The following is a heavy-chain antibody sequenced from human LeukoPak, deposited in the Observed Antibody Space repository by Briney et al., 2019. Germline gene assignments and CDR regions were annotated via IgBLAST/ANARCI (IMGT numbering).Heavy chain of an antibody. D-gene: IGHD2-2*01. V-gene: IGHV1-2*02. J-gene: IGHJ6*02. CDR1: GYTFTGYY. Sequence: ASVKVSCKASGYTFTGYYMHWVRQAPGQGLEWMGWINPNSGGTNYAQKFQGRVTMTRDTSISTAYMELSRLTSDDTAVYFCARDPRSSTYYYAMDVWGQGTTVTVSS. CDR3: ARDPRSSTYYYAMDV. CDR2: INPNSGGT.